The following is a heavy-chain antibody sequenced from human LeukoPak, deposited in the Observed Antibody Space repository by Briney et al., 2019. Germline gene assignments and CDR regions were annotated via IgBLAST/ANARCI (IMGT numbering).Heavy chain of an antibody. CDR3: ARDLRQQLVNNWFDP. J-gene: IGHJ5*02. CDR2: ISYSGST. D-gene: IGHD6-13*01. Sequence: PSETLSLTCTVSGGSISGYYWSWIRQPPGKGLEWIGFISYSGSTNYNPSLKSRVTMSIDMSKNQFSLKLYSVTAADTAVYYCARDLRQQLVNNWFDPWGQGTLVTVSS. V-gene: IGHV4-59*01. CDR1: GGSISGYY.